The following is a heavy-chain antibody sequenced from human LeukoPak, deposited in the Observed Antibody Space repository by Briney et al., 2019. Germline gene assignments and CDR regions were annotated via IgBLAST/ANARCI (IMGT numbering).Heavy chain of an antibody. CDR3: ARRYCCGVSCYLGH. V-gene: IGHV1-18*01. J-gene: IGHJ4*02. Sequence: ASVKVSCKASVYSFTSYGISWGRQAPGQGLEWMGWISAYNGNTNYAQKLQGRVTMTTDTSTSTAYMELRSLRSDDTAVYYCARRYCCGVSCYLGHGGQGTLVTVSS. CDR1: VYSFTSYG. D-gene: IGHD2-15*01. CDR2: ISAYNGNT.